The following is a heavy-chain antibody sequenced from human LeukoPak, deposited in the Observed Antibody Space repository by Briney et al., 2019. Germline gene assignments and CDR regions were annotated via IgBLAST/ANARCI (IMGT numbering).Heavy chain of an antibody. J-gene: IGHJ5*02. V-gene: IGHV4-34*01. CDR3: ASSITMVRGVKENWFDP. CDR1: GGSFSGYY. Sequence: SETLSLTSAVYGGSFSGYYWSWIRQPPGKGLEWIGEINHSGSTNYNPSLKSRVTISVDTSKNQFSLKLSSVTAADTAVYYCASSITMVRGVKENWFDPWGQGTLVTVSS. CDR2: INHSGST. D-gene: IGHD3-10*01.